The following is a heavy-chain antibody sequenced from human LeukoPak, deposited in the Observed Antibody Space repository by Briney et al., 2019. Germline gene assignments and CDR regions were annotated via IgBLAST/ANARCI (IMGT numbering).Heavy chain of an antibody. D-gene: IGHD5-18*01. V-gene: IGHV4-59*08. J-gene: IGHJ4*02. CDR1: SGSISSYY. Sequence: SETLSLTCTVSSGSISSYYWSWIRQPPGKGLEWIGYIYYSGSTNYNPSLKSRVTISVDTSKNQFSLKLSSVTAADTAVYYCARRAYSYGSTPYDYWGQGTLVTVSS. CDR2: IYYSGST. CDR3: ARRAYSYGSTPYDY.